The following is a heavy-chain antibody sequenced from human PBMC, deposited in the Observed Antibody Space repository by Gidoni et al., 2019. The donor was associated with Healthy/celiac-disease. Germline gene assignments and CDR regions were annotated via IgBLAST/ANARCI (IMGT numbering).Heavy chain of an antibody. CDR2: INHSGST. CDR1: GGSFSGYY. Sequence: QVQLQQWGAGLLKPSETLSLTCAVYGGSFSGYYWSWIRQPPGKGLEWIGEINHSGSTNYNPSLKSRVTISVDTSKNQFSLKLSSVTAADTAVYYCARGRWYYGSGRRVWFDPWGQGTLVTVSS. V-gene: IGHV4-34*01. J-gene: IGHJ5*02. CDR3: ARGRWYYGSGRRVWFDP. D-gene: IGHD3-10*01.